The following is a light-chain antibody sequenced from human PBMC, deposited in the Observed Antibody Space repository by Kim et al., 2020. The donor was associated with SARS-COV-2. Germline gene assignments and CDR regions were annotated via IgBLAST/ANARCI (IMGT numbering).Light chain of an antibody. CDR2: LNSDGSH. CDR1: SGHSSYA. J-gene: IGLJ1*01. Sequence: QLVLTHSPSASASLGASVKLTCTLSSGHSSYAIAWHQQQPEKGPRYLMKLNSDGSHSKGDGIPDRFSGSSSGAERYLTISSLQSEDEADYYCQTWGTGIRVFGTGTKVTVL. V-gene: IGLV4-69*01. CDR3: QTWGTGIRV.